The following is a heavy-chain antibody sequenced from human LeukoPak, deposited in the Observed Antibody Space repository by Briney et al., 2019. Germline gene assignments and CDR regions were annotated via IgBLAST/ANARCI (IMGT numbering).Heavy chain of an antibody. Sequence: ASVKVSCKASGYTFTSYGISWVRQAPGQGLEWMGWISAYNGNTNYAQKLQGRVTMTTDTSTSTAYMELRSLRSDDTAVYYCARDGEEFGELSWFDPWGQGTLVTVSS. D-gene: IGHD3-10*01. CDR1: GYTFTSYG. V-gene: IGHV1-18*01. J-gene: IGHJ5*02. CDR2: ISAYNGNT. CDR3: ARDGEEFGELSWFDP.